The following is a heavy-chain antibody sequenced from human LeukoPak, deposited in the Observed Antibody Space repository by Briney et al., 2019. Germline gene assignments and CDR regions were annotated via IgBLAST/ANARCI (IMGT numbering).Heavy chain of an antibody. J-gene: IGHJ4*02. D-gene: IGHD3-10*01. Sequence: PGGSLRLSCAASGFAFNFYAMTWIRQAPGKGLQWLSTINANGINTYYADSVRGRFTISRDNAKNSLYLQMNSLRAEDTAVYYCAKDSSANYWGQGTLVTVSS. V-gene: IGHV3-23*01. CDR2: INANGINT. CDR1: GFAFNFYA. CDR3: AKDSSANY.